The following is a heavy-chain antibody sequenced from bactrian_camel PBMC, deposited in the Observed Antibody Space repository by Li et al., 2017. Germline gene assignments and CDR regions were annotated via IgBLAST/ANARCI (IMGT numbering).Heavy chain of an antibody. J-gene: IGHJ6*01. Sequence: VQLVESGGGLVQSGGSLRLSCVASGFAISGHGMSWVRRPPGSGKDLEYVATINTDGRTHYRESVEGRFSISRDTTENTVYLQMNSLEPEDTAMYFCAADRGYGLGCDDGSGYWGQGTQVTVS. CDR2: INTDGRT. CDR1: GFAISGHG. D-gene: IGHD3*01. CDR3: AADRGYGLGCDDGSGY. V-gene: IGHV3S40*01.